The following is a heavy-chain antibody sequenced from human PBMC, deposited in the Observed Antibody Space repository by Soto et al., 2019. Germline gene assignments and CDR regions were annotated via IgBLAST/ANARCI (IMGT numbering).Heavy chain of an antibody. Sequence: SETLSLTCTVSGGSISSYYWSWIRQPPGKGLEWTGYIYYSGSTNYNPSLKSRVTISVDTSKNQFSLKLSSVTAADTAVYYCARGGKNYDFWSGYSTPYGMDVWGQGTTVTVSS. CDR1: GGSISSYY. V-gene: IGHV4-59*01. CDR3: ARGGKNYDFWSGYSTPYGMDV. CDR2: IYYSGST. D-gene: IGHD3-3*01. J-gene: IGHJ6*02.